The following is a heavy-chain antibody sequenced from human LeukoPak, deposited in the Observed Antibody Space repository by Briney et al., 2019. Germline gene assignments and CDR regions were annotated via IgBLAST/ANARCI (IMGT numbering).Heavy chain of an antibody. D-gene: IGHD6-13*01. CDR1: GGSFSGYY. CDR3: ARGPMAAAGIVRGFDY. V-gene: IGHV4-34*01. Sequence: PSETLPLTCAVYGGSFSGYYWSWIRQPPGKGLEWIGEINHSGSTNYNPSLKSRVTISVDTSKNQFSLKLSSVTAADTAVYYCARGPMAAAGIVRGFDYWGQGTLVTVSS. CDR2: INHSGST. J-gene: IGHJ4*02.